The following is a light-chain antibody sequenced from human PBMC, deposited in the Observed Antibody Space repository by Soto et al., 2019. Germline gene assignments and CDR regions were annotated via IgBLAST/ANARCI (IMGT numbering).Light chain of an antibody. CDR3: GTSDDTVYV. CDR2: GNK. J-gene: IGLJ1*01. CDR1: SSNIGAGYE. V-gene: IGLV1-40*01. Sequence: QSVLTQPPSVSGAPGQRVTISCTGSSSNIGAGYEVHWYQKFPGTAPRLLIYGNKNRPLGVPDRFSGSKSGTSVSLAITGLRSEDEAVYYCGTSDDTVYVFGSGTKLTVL.